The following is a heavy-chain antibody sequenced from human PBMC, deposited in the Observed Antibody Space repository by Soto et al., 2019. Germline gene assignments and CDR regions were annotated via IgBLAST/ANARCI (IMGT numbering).Heavy chain of an antibody. Sequence: SVSNAWMNWVRQAPGKGLEWVGRIKSKTDGGTTDYAAPVKGRFTISRDDSKNTLYLQMNSLKTEDTAVYYCTTGIDSSGYYWAFDIWGQETMVTVSS. D-gene: IGHD3-22*01. J-gene: IGHJ3*02. CDR2: IKSKTDGGTT. CDR3: TTGIDSSGYYWAFDI. V-gene: IGHV3-15*07. CDR1: SVSNAW.